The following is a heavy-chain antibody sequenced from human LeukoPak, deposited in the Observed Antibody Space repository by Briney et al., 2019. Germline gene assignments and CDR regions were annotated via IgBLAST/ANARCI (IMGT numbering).Heavy chain of an antibody. J-gene: IGHJ4*02. CDR3: ARQVRSLDY. CDR1: GFTFSSHA. Sequence: GGSLRLPCAASGFTFSSHAMHWVRQAPGKGLEWVAVIAFDGSNEYYEDSVKGRFTISRDNSKNTLYLQMNSLKPEDTAVYYCARQVRSLDYWGQGTLVTVSS. V-gene: IGHV3-30-3*01. CDR2: IAFDGSNE.